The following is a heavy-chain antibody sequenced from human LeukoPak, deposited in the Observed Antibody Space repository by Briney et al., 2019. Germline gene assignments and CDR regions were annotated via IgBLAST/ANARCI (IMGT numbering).Heavy chain of an antibody. V-gene: IGHV3-15*01. Sequence: GGSLRLSCAASGFSFSNAWMSWVRLAPGKGLEWVGRIKSKTDGGTTDYAAPVKGRFTISRDDSKNTLYLQMNSLKTEDTAVYYCTTDPTIPTSYYYYRDVWGKGTTVTVSS. D-gene: IGHD5-12*01. CDR3: TTDPTIPTSYYYYRDV. CDR2: IKSKTDGGTT. CDR1: GFSFSNAW. J-gene: IGHJ6*03.